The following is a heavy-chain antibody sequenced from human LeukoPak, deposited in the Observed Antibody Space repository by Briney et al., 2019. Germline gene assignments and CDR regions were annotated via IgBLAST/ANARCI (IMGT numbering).Heavy chain of an antibody. CDR1: GYTLTELS. J-gene: IGHJ3*02. V-gene: IGHV1-24*01. Sequence: ASVKVSCKVSGYTLTELSMHWVRQAPGKGLEWMGGFDPENGETIYAQKFQGRVTMTEDTSTDTAYMELSSLRSEDTAVYYCARARTDLWFGDLAYAFEIWGPGTVVTVSS. CDR3: ARARTDLWFGDLAYAFEI. D-gene: IGHD3-10*01. CDR2: FDPENGET.